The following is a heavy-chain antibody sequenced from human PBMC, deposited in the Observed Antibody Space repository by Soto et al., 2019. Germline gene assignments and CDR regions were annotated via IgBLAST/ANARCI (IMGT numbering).Heavy chain of an antibody. D-gene: IGHD3-16*01. Sequence: SETLSLTCTVSGGSISNSFWGWIRQSPGKGLEWIGNILYSGVTNYNPSLESRLTILIETSKNQFSLDLTSMTAADTGVYFCALAIGLKSRRGTFDXWGQRTTVTVSX. CDR3: ALAIGLKSRRGTFDX. CDR1: GGSISNSF. V-gene: IGHV4-59*01. J-gene: IGHJ6*02. CDR2: ILYSGVT.